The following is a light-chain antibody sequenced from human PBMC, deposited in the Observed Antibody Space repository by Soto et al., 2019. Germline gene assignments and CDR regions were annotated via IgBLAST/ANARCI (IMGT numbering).Light chain of an antibody. CDR1: QSIDSW. Sequence: DIRMTQSPSTLSASVGDRVTIACRASQSIDSWLAWYQQKPGKAPKLLIYGATSLETGVPSRFSASGSGTDFALTISSLQPGDFATYFRQHYNSYGTFGQGTKVEI. J-gene: IGKJ1*01. CDR3: QHYNSYGT. CDR2: GAT. V-gene: IGKV1-5*01.